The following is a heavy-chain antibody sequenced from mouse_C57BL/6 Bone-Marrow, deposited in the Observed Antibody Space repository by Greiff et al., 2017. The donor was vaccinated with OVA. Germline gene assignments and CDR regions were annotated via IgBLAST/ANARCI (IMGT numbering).Heavy chain of an antibody. CDR3: ARHYYGSSPDY. V-gene: IGHV1-82*01. D-gene: IGHD1-1*01. CDR1: GYAFSSSW. CDR2: IYPGDGDT. J-gene: IGHJ2*01. Sequence: VQLQQSGPELVKPGASVKISCKASGYAFSSSWMNWVKQRPGKGLEWIGRIYPGDGDTNYNGKFKGKATLTADKSSSTAYMQLSSLTSEDSAVYFCARHYYGSSPDYWGQGTTLTVSS.